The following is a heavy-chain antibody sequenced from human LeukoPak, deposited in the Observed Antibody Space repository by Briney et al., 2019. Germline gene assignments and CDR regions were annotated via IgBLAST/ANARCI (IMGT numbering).Heavy chain of an antibody. CDR3: AHRRDWGSDFDY. CDR2: IYWDDDK. V-gene: IGHV2-5*02. CDR1: GLSLSTSGVG. J-gene: IGHJ4*02. Sequence: SGPTLVNPTQTLTLTCTFSGLSLSTSGVGVGWIRQPPGKALEWLALIYWDDDKHYSPSLKSSITITKDTSKNQVVLTMTNMDPVDTATYYCAHRRDWGSDFDYWGQGTLVTVSS. D-gene: IGHD7-27*01.